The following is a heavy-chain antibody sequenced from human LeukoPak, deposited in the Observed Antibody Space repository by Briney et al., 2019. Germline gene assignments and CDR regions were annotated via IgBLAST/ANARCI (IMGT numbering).Heavy chain of an antibody. D-gene: IGHD3-22*01. V-gene: IGHV4-39*01. CDR1: GGSISRSSHY. CDR2: IYYSGNT. Sequence: SETLSLTCNVSGGSISRSSHYWGWIRQPPGKGLEWIGSIYYSGNTYYNPSLKSRFTISVDTSTNQFALKLSSVTAADTAVYYCARSITMIGVILHNFDYWGQGTLVTVSS. J-gene: IGHJ4*02. CDR3: ARSITMIGVILHNFDY.